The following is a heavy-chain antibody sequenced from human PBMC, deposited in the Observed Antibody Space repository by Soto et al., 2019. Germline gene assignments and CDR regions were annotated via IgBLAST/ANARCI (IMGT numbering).Heavy chain of an antibody. CDR1: GYTFTSYY. Sequence: GASVEVSCKASGYTFTSYYMHWVRQAPGQGLEWMGIINPSGGSTSYAQKFQGRVTMTRDTSTSTVYMELSSMRSEDTAVYYCAREVSGDDLGNGYYYGMDVWVQGTAGTVS. CDR2: INPSGGST. D-gene: IGHD5-12*01. J-gene: IGHJ6*02. CDR3: AREVSGDDLGNGYYYGMDV. V-gene: IGHV1-46*01.